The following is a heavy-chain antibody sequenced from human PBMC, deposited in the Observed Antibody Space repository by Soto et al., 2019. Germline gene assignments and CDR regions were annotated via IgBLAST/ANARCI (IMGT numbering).Heavy chain of an antibody. CDR1: GFTFSSYS. D-gene: IGHD3-10*01. Sequence: GGSLRLSCAASGFTFSSYSMNWVRQAPGKGLEWVSSISSSSSYIYYADSVKGRFTISRDNAKNSLYLQMNSLRAEDTAVYYCARVMVRGILSGAFDIWGQGTMVTVSS. CDR3: ARVMVRGILSGAFDI. CDR2: ISSSSSYI. J-gene: IGHJ3*02. V-gene: IGHV3-21*01.